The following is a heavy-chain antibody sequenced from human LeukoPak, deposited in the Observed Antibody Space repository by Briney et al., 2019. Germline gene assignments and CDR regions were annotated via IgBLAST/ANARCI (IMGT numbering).Heavy chain of an antibody. V-gene: IGHV3-7*01. D-gene: IGHD3-22*01. CDR1: GFTFSSHW. Sequence: GGSLRLSCAASGFTFSSHWMSWVRQAPGKGLEWVANIKQDGSEEYYVDSVKGRFSISRDNAKNSLYLQMNSLRVEDTAVYYCAKAYYDSRGFHWGQGSLVTVSS. CDR3: AKAYYDSRGFH. J-gene: IGHJ4*02. CDR2: IKQDGSEE.